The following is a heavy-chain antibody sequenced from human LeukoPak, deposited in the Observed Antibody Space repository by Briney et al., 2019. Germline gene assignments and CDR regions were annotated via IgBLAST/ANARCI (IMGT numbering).Heavy chain of an antibody. CDR3: AREVSARDGSLGRPFDY. V-gene: IGHV4-30-2*01. D-gene: IGHD5-24*01. CDR1: GGSISSGGYS. Sequence: SQTLSLTCAVSGGSISSGGYSWSWIRQPPGKGLEWIGYIYHSGSTYYNASLKSRVTMSVDTSKNQFSLKLSSVTAADTAVYYCAREVSARDGSLGRPFDYWGQGTLVTVSS. CDR2: IYHSGST. J-gene: IGHJ4*02.